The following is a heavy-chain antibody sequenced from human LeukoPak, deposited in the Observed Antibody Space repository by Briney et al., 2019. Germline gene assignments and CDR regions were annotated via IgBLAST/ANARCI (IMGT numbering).Heavy chain of an antibody. CDR3: ARDFGGDSRNPPDY. V-gene: IGHV1-2*06. CDR2: TNPNSGGT. Sequence: ASVKVSCKASGYTFTGYYMHWVRQAPGQGLEWMGRTNPNSGGTNYAQKFQGRVTMTRDTSISTAYMELSRLRSDDTAVYYCARDFGGDSRNPPDYWGQGTLVTVSS. D-gene: IGHD4-17*01. CDR1: GYTFTGYY. J-gene: IGHJ4*02.